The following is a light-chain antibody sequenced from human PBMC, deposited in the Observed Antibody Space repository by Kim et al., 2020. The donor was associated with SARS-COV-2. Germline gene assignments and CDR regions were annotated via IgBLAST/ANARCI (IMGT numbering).Light chain of an antibody. CDR2: DKN. J-gene: IGLJ3*02. CDR1: SGSIASNY. CDR3: QSYDISNQV. V-gene: IGLV6-57*01. Sequence: TTVTITYTRSSGSIASNYVQWYQQRPGSSPTTIIYDKNQRLSGVPDRFSGSIDSSSNSASLTISGLKTEDEADYYCQSYDISNQVFGGGTQLTVL.